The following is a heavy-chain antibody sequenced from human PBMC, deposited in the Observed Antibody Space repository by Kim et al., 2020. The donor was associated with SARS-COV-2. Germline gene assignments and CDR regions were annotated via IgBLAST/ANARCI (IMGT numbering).Heavy chain of an antibody. Sequence: ASVKVSCKASGYTFTSYAMNWVRQAPGQGLEWMGWINTNTGNPTYAQGFTGRFVFSLETSVSTAYLQISSLKAEDTAVYYCARDGLLPAGLNYYYGMDVWGQGTTVTVSS. D-gene: IGHD6-19*01. CDR1: GYTFTSYA. J-gene: IGHJ6*02. CDR3: ARDGLLPAGLNYYYGMDV. V-gene: IGHV7-4-1*02. CDR2: INTNTGNP.